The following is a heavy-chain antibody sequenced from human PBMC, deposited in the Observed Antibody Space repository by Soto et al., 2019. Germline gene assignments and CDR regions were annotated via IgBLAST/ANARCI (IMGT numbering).Heavy chain of an antibody. D-gene: IGHD1-26*01. CDR3: ARLGLVPQKIDY. Sequence: QLQLQESGPGLVKPSETLSLTCTVSGGSISSSSYYWGWIRQPPGKGLEWIGSNYYSGSTYYNPSLKSRVTISIDTSKNQFSLKLSSVTAADTAVYYCARLGLVPQKIDYWGQGTLVTVSS. J-gene: IGHJ4*02. V-gene: IGHV4-39*01. CDR2: NYYSGST. CDR1: GGSISSSSYY.